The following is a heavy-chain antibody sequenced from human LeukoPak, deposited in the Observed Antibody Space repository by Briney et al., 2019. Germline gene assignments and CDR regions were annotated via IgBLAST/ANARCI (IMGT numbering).Heavy chain of an antibody. CDR1: GGSLNYYY. V-gene: IGHV4-4*07. CDR3: VREGRTGDYEGY. CDR2: VAGSGST. Sequence: SETLSLTCSVSGGSLNYYYWSWIRQPAGRGLEWIGRVAGSGSTNYNPSLRSRATMSVDKTKNQFSLTLTAVTAADTAAYYCVREGRTGDYEGYWGPGTLVTVSS. D-gene: IGHD4-17*01. J-gene: IGHJ4*02.